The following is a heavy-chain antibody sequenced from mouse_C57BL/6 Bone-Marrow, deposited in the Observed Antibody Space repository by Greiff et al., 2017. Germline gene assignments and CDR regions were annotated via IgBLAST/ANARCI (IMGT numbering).Heavy chain of an antibody. V-gene: IGHV1-66*01. Sequence: QVQLKESGPELVKPGASVKISCKASGYSFTSYYIHWVKQRPGQGLEWIGWIYPGSGNTKYNEKFKGKATLTADTSSSTAYMQLSSLTSEDSAVYYCAGSFPVVYFDYWGQGTTLTVSS. CDR3: AGSFPVVYFDY. CDR1: GYSFTSYY. J-gene: IGHJ2*01. D-gene: IGHD1-1*01. CDR2: IYPGSGNT.